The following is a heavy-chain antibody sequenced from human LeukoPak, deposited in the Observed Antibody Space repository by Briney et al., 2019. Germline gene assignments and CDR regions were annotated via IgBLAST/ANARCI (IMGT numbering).Heavy chain of an antibody. CDR3: ATDSGGSASYYHDAFDI. CDR1: GYTFTSYG. Sequence: GASVKVSCKASGYTFTSYGISWVRQAPGQGLEWMGWISAYNGNTNYAQKLQGRVTMTTDTSTSTAYMELRSLRSDDTAVYYCATDSGGSASYYHDAFDIWGQGTMVTVSS. CDR2: ISAYNGNT. J-gene: IGHJ3*02. V-gene: IGHV1-18*01. D-gene: IGHD3-10*01.